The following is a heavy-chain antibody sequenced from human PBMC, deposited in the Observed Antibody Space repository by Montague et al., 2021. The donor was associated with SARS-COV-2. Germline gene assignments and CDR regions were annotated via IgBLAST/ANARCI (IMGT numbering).Heavy chain of an antibody. CDR2: XYRDGDK. V-gene: IGHV2-5*02. J-gene: IGHJ5*02. D-gene: IGHD2-2*03. CDR1: GFSLSTSGVG. CDR3: AHRPRMAWIASVCFDP. Sequence: PALVKPRQTLTLTCTFSGFSLSTSGVGVGWIRQPPGKALEWLALXYRDGDKRYSPSLKSRLTITKDTSKNQVVLTMTNMDPVDTATYYCAHRPRMAWIASVCFDPWGQGALVTVSS.